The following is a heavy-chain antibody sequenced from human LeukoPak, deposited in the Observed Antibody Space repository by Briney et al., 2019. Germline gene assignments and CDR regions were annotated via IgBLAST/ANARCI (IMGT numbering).Heavy chain of an antibody. D-gene: IGHD3-10*01. V-gene: IGHV3-11*06. J-gene: IGHJ4*02. CDR2: ISRSSTDT. CDR3: ARKTYYYDSGSYSKSYYFDY. Sequence: GGSLRLSCAASGFTFTDFYMSWIRQAPGKGLEWLSDISRSSTDTNYADSVKGRFTISRDNAKNSLFLQLNSLRAEDTAVYYCARKTYYYDSGSYSKSYYFDYWGQGTLVAVSS. CDR1: GFTFTDFY.